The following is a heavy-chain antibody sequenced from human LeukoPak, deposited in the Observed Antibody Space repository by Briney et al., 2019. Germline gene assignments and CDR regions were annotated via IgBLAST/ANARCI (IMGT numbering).Heavy chain of an antibody. V-gene: IGHV3-11*01. CDR3: ARESYYYDSSGYYVYYFDY. J-gene: IGHJ4*02. CDR1: GFTFSDYY. D-gene: IGHD3-22*01. CDR2: ISSSGSTI. Sequence: PGGSLRLSCAASGFTFSDYYMSWIRQAPGKGLEWVSYISSSGSTIYYADSVKGRFTISRDNAKNSLYLQMHILRAEDTAVYYCARESYYYDSSGYYVYYFDYWGQGTLVTVSS.